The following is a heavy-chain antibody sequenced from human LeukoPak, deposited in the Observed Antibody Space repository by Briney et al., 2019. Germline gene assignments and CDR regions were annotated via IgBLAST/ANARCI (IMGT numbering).Heavy chain of an antibody. CDR3: ARYSGWSTYNWFDP. J-gene: IGHJ5*02. D-gene: IGHD6-19*01. CDR1: GDSISTYY. Sequence: PSETLSLTCTVSGDSISTYYWTWIRQPPGKGLEWIWYIYYSGSTKYNPSLKSQVTMSVDTSKNQFSLKLSSVTAADTAMYYCARYSGWSTYNWFDPWGQRTLVTVSS. V-gene: IGHV4-59*01. CDR2: IYYSGST.